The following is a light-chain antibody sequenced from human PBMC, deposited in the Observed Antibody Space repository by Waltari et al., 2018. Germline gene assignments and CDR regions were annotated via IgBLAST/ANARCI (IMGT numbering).Light chain of an antibody. Sequence: EIVMTQSPATLSVSPGASATLPCRASQSVSSNLAWYQQKPGQAPRLLIYGASTRATGIPARFSGSGSGTEFTLTISSLQSEDFAVYYCQQYNNWPLTFGGGTKVEIK. J-gene: IGKJ4*01. CDR1: QSVSSN. CDR3: QQYNNWPLT. V-gene: IGKV3-15*01. CDR2: GAS.